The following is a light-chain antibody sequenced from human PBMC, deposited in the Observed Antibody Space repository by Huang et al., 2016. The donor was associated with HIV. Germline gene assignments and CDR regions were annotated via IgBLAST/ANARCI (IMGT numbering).Light chain of an antibody. J-gene: IGKJ5*01. CDR3: QQYNDLLS. Sequence: DIQMTQSPSSLSASVGDRVTITCQASQDISKYLNWLQQKPGKAPKLLIYDASNLETGVPPRFSGSGSGTHFTFTITSLQPKDIGTYYCQQYNDLLSFGQGTRLDLK. CDR2: DAS. V-gene: IGKV1-33*01. CDR1: QDISKY.